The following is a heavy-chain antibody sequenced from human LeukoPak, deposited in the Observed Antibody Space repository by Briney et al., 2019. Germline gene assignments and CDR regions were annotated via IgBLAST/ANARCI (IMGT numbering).Heavy chain of an antibody. Sequence: GGSLRLSCAASGFTFSSYSMNWVRQAPGKGLEWVSSISSSSSYIYYADSVKGRFTISRDNAKNSLYLQMNSLRAEDTAVYYCARLGESTTDFDYWGQGTLVTVSS. V-gene: IGHV3-21*01. CDR1: GFTFSSYS. CDR2: ISSSSSYI. CDR3: ARLGESTTDFDY. J-gene: IGHJ4*02. D-gene: IGHD1-14*01.